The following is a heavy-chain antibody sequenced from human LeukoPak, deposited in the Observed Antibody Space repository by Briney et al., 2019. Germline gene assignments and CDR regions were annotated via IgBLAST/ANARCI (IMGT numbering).Heavy chain of an antibody. CDR1: GFTFSSYA. D-gene: IGHD3-3*01. CDR3: ASTEYYDFWSGYLSAFDI. Sequence: GGSLRLSCAASGFTFSSYAMSWVRQAPGKGLEWVSAISGSGGSTYYADSVKGRFTISRDNSKNTLYLQMNSLRAEDTAVYYCASTEYYDFWSGYLSAFDIWGQGTMVTVSS. CDR2: ISGSGGST. V-gene: IGHV3-23*01. J-gene: IGHJ3*02.